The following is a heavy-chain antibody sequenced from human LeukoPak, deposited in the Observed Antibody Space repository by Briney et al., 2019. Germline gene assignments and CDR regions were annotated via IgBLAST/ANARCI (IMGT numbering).Heavy chain of an antibody. CDR2: IYYSGST. V-gene: IGHV4-59*01. Sequence: PSETLSLTCTVSGGSISSYYWSWVRQPPGKGLEWIGYIYYSGSTNYNPSLKSRVTISVDTSKNQFSLKLSSVTAADTAVYYCARANSGYDLGYYYYYMDVWGKGTTVTVSS. CDR3: ARANSGYDLGYYYYYMDV. D-gene: IGHD5-12*01. J-gene: IGHJ6*03. CDR1: GGSISSYY.